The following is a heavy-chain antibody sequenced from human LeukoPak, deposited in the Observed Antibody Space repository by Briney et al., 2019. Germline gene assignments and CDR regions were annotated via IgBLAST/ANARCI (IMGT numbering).Heavy chain of an antibody. CDR3: ARAFNSGSSDY. J-gene: IGHJ4*02. CDR2: ISRSSSDI. CDR1: GFTFRTYS. V-gene: IGHV3-21*01. Sequence: GGSLRLSCAASGFTFRTYSMNWVRQAPGKGLEWVSSISRSSSDINYADSVKGRFTISRDNAKNSLYLQINSLRAEDTALYYCARAFNSGSSDYWGQGTLVTVSS. D-gene: IGHD1-26*01.